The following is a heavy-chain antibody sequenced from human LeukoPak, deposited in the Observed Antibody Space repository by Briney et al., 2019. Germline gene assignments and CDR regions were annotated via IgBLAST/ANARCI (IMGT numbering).Heavy chain of an antibody. CDR3: ARDQNSYYYDSSGGLDY. CDR1: GFTFSSYE. J-gene: IGHJ4*02. V-gene: IGHV3-48*03. Sequence: GGSLRLSCAASGFTFSSYEMNWVRQAPGKGLERVSYISSSGSTIYYADSVKGRFTISRDNAKNSLYLQMNSLRAEDTAVYYCARDQNSYYYDSSGGLDYWGQGTLVTVSS. CDR2: ISSSGSTI. D-gene: IGHD3-22*01.